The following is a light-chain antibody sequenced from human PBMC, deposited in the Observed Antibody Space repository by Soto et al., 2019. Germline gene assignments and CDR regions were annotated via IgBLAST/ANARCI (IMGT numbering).Light chain of an antibody. CDR2: YAS. V-gene: IGKV3D-20*02. Sequence: EIVLTQSPGTLSLSPGERATLSCRASHSVSSTYLSWYQQKPGRAPRLLMYYASKGAPGIPDRFSGSGSGTDFTLTISSLEPEDFAVYYCQQRSNRFGGGTKVDIK. CDR1: HSVSSTY. J-gene: IGKJ4*01. CDR3: QQRSNR.